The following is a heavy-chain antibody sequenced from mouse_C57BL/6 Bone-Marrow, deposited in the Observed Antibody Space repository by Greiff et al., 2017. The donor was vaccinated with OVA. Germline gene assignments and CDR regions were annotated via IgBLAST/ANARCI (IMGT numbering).Heavy chain of an antibody. Sequence: EVKLVESGGGLVKPGGSLKLSCAASGFTFSSYAMSWVRQTPEKRLEWVATISDGGSYTYYPDNVKGRFNISRDNAKNNLYLQMSHLKSEDTAMYYCARDRGYYSNYPYYSDYWGQGTTLTVSS. D-gene: IGHD2-5*01. CDR1: GFTFSSYA. CDR2: ISDGGSYT. V-gene: IGHV5-4*01. CDR3: ARDRGYYSNYPYYSDY. J-gene: IGHJ2*01.